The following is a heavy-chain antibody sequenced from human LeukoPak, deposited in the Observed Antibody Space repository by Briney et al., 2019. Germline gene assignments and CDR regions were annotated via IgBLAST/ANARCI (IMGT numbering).Heavy chain of an antibody. V-gene: IGHV1-69*13. CDR3: ASDCSSNSCYRRYYYGMDV. D-gene: IGHD2-2*01. CDR1: GCTFSSYA. J-gene: IGHJ6*02. Sequence: ASVKVSCKASGCTFSSYASSWVRQPPGQGREWMGGIIPSLGTANYAHKFQGRGTITAHQSTSTAYVEVSSVRYEHTAVYYCASDCSSNSCYRRYYYGMDVWGQGTTVTVSS. CDR2: IIPSLGTA.